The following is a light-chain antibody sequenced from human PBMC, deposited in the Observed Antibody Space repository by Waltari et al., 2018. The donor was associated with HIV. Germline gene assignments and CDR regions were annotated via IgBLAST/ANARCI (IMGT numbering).Light chain of an antibody. CDR3: VGWDGSLSGYV. J-gene: IGLJ1*01. V-gene: IGLV1-47*01. Sequence: QSVLTQPPSASGTPGQTVTISCSGSSSNIGNDNLYWYQQLPGMTPKLRIYKNYQRPSGVPARLAGSKSGTSASLAISGLRSEDEADYYCVGWDGSLSGYVFGAGTKVTVL. CDR1: SSNIGNDN. CDR2: KNY.